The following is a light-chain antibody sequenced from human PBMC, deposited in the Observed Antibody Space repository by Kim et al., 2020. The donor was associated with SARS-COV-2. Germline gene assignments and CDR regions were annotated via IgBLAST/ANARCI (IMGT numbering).Light chain of an antibody. J-gene: IGLJ1*01. Sequence: QSALTQPRSVSGSPGQSVTISCTGTSSDVGAYNRVSWYQQHPGKAPKLMIYDVSVRPSGVPDRFSGSKSGNTASLTISGLQAEDDADYYCCSDADRTTACVFGSGTKVTVL. CDR2: DVS. CDR1: SSDVGAYNR. CDR3: CSDADRTTACV. V-gene: IGLV2-11*01.